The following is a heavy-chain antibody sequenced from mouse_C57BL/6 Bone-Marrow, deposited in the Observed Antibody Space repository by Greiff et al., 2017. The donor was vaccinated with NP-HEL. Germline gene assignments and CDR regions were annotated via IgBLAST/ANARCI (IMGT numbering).Heavy chain of an antibody. D-gene: IGHD2-5*01. J-gene: IGHJ2*01. V-gene: IGHV1-81*01. CDR1: GYTFTSYG. CDR3: ARPLYSNHRGYYFDY. CDR2: IYPRSGNT. Sequence: VQLQQSGAELARPGASVKLSCKASGYTFTSYGISWVKQRTGQGLEWIGEIYPRSGNTYYNEKFKGKATLTADKSSSTAYMELRSLTSEDSAVYFCARPLYSNHRGYYFDYWGQGTTLTVSS.